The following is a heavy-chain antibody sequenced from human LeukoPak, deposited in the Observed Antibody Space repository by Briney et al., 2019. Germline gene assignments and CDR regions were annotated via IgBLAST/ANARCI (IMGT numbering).Heavy chain of an antibody. Sequence: GESLKISCKGSGYNFISYWIGWVRQMPGKGLEWMGIIYPADSDTTYSPSFQGQVTISADKSISTAYLQWSSLEASDTAIYYCARQFGYFDSSGLFDYWGQGTLVTVSS. V-gene: IGHV5-51*01. D-gene: IGHD3-22*01. CDR1: GYNFISYW. CDR3: ARQFGYFDSSGLFDY. CDR2: IYPADSDT. J-gene: IGHJ4*02.